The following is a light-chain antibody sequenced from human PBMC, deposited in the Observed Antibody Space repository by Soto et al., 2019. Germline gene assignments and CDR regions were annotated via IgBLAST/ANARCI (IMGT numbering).Light chain of an antibody. V-gene: IGKV1-12*01. CDR3: QQANSFTIT. CDR2: VAS. CDR1: QDISSW. Sequence: EIEMTQSPPSVSASVGDRVTITCRSSQDISSWLAWYQQKPGKDPKLLIYVASNLQSGVPSRFSGSGSGTDFNLTISRLQPEDFATYYCQQANSFTITFGQGTKLDIK. J-gene: IGKJ5*01.